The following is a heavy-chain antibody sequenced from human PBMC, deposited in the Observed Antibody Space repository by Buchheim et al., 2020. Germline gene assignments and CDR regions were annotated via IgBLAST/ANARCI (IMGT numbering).Heavy chain of an antibody. CDR1: GFTFSSYS. D-gene: IGHD6-6*01. CDR3: ARLEASNYYYYGMDV. J-gene: IGHJ6*02. V-gene: IGHV3-21*01. Sequence: EVQLVESGGGLVKPGGSLRLSCAASGFTFSSYSMNWVRQAPGKGLEWVSSISSSSSYIYYADSVKGRFTISRDNAKNSLYPQMNSLRAEDTAVYYCARLEASNYYYYGMDVWGQGTT. CDR2: ISSSSSYI.